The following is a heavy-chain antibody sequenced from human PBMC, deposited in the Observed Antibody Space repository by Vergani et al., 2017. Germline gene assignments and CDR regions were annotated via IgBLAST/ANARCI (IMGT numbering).Heavy chain of an antibody. J-gene: IGHJ6*03. CDR3: ATDAGVGGSYYCYYYYMHV. CDR2: ISPIFGTA. D-gene: IGHD1-26*01. V-gene: IGHV1-69*01. Sequence: QVQLVQSGAEVKKPGSSVRVSCKASGGTFSSYAISWVRQAPGQGLEWMGGISPIFGTANYAQKFQGKVTITAAESTSTAHMELSSLRSAATAAYYCATDAGVGGSYYCYYYYMHVWRKGTTVTAPS. CDR1: GGTFSSYA.